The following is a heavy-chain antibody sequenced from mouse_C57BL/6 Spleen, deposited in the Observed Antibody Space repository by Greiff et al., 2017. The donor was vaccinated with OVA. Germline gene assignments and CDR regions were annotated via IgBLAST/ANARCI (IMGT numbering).Heavy chain of an antibody. CDR3: AREGYDYDGDLCDY. CDR1: GYSITSGYY. D-gene: IGHD2-4*01. J-gene: IGHJ2*01. Sequence: EVHLVESGPGLVKPSQSLSLTCSVTGYSITSGYYWNWIRQFPGNKLEWMGYISYDGSNNYNPSLKNRFSITRDTSKNQFFLKLNSVTTEDTATYYCAREGYDYDGDLCDYWGKGTTLTVSS. V-gene: IGHV3-6*01. CDR2: ISYDGSN.